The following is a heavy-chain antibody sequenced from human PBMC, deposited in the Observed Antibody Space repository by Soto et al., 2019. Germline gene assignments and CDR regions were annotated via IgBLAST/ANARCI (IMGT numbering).Heavy chain of an antibody. CDR2: ILYDGGKN. CDR1: GFTFNNYG. CDR3: AKSRDGYNFYFYYGMDV. V-gene: IGHV3-30*18. D-gene: IGHD5-12*01. J-gene: IGHJ6*02. Sequence: QVQLVESGGGVVQPGRSLRLSCAASGFTFNNYGMHWFPQAPGKGLEWVAHILYDGGKNYYADSVKGRFTISRDNSKNTLYLQMNSLTAEDTAVYFCAKSRDGYNFYFYYGMDVWGQGTAVTVSS.